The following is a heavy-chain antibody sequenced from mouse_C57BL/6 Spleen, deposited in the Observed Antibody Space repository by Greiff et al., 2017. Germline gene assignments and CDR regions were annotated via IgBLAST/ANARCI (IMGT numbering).Heavy chain of an antibody. CDR1: GYTFTSYW. V-gene: IGHV1-50*01. CDR2: IDPSDSYT. CDR3: ARRRDYDDWYFEV. D-gene: IGHD2-4*01. J-gene: IGHJ1*03. Sequence: QVQLQQPGAELVKPGASVKLSCKASGYTFTSYWMPWVKQRPGQGLEWIGEIDPSDSYTNYNQKFKGKATLTVDTSSSTAYMQLSSLTSEDSAVYYCARRRDYDDWYFEVWGTGATVTVSS.